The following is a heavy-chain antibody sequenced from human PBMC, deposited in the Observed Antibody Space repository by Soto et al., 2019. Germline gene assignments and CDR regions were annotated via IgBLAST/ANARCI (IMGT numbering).Heavy chain of an antibody. CDR3: ATGGLGNYKEYFEY. Sequence: PVGSLRLSCEVSEFTLTSHAMHWVCQAPGKGLEWAAVISSDGSIKYYADSVKGRFTITIDNSKNMLYLQMSSLTTEDTAVYFCATGGLGNYKEYFEYWGQGTLVTVSS. V-gene: IGHV3-30-3*01. CDR1: EFTLTSHA. J-gene: IGHJ4*02. CDR2: ISSDGSIK. D-gene: IGHD1-7*01.